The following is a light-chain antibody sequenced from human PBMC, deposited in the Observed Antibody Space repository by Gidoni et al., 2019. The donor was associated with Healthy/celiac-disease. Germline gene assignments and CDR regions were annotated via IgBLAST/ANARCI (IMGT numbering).Light chain of an antibody. Sequence: QSALTQPPSASGSPGKSVTISCTGTSSDVGGYNYVSWYQQHPGKAPKLMIYEVSKRPSGVPDRFSGSKSGNTASLTVSGLQAEDAADYYCSSYAGSNNYVFGTGTKVTVL. CDR3: SSYAGSNNYV. V-gene: IGLV2-8*01. CDR1: SSDVGGYNY. CDR2: EVS. J-gene: IGLJ1*01.